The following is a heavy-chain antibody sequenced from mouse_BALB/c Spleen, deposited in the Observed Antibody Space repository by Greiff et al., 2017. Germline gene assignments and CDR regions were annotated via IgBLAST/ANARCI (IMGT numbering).Heavy chain of an antibody. Sequence: VQLKQSGPGLVKPSQSLSLTCSVTGYSITSGYYWNWIRQFPGNKLEWMGYISYDGSNNYNPSLKNRISITRDTSKNQFFLKLNSVTTEDTATYYCARDRGYDRAWFAYWGQGTLVTVSA. CDR2: ISYDGSN. D-gene: IGHD2-14*01. J-gene: IGHJ3*01. V-gene: IGHV3-6*02. CDR1: GYSITSGYY. CDR3: ARDRGYDRAWFAY.